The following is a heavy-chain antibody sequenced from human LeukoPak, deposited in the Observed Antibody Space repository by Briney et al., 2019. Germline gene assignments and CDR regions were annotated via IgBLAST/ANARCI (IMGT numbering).Heavy chain of an antibody. CDR3: AKAPTGLTAAPEAYYYYYMDV. J-gene: IGHJ6*03. V-gene: IGHV4-4*07. Sequence: SSETLSLTCTVSGYSISSYYYSWMRQHAGERLVWSVRIYTSRSINYNPSLKSRITMSVDTSKKQFSQKLSSVTAAETAVYYWAKAPTGLTAAPEAYYYYYMDVWGKGTTVTVSS. CDR2: IYTSRSI. CDR1: GYSISSYY. D-gene: IGHD6-13*01.